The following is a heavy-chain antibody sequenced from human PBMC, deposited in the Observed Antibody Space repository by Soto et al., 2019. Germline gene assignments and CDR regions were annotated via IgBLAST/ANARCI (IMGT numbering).Heavy chain of an antibody. CDR3: ARHVGWYPSYGMDV. CDR1: GYSFTSYW. J-gene: IGHJ6*02. CDR2: IDPSDSYT. Sequence: LGESLKISCKGSGYSFTSYWITWVRQMPGKGLEWMGRIDPSDSYTNYSPSFQGHVTISADKSISAAYLQWSSLKASDTAIYYCARHVGWYPSYGMDVWGQGTTVTVSS. D-gene: IGHD6-19*01. V-gene: IGHV5-10-1*01.